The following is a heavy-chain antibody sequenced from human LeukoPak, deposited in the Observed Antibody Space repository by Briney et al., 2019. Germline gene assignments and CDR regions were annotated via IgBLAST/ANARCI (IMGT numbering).Heavy chain of an antibody. V-gene: IGHV4-34*01. CDR3: ARGRGYGYGYIWFDP. J-gene: IGHJ5*02. Sequence: PSETLSLTCAVYGGSFSGYYWSWIRRPPGKGLEWIGEINHSGSTNYNPSLKSRVTISVDTSKNQFSLKLSSVTAADTAVYYCARGRGYGYGYIWFDPWGQGTLVTVSS. D-gene: IGHD5-18*01. CDR1: GGSFSGYY. CDR2: INHSGST.